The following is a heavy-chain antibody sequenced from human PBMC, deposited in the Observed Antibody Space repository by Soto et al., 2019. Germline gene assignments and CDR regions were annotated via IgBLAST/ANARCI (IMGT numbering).Heavy chain of an antibody. CDR3: ARDPGYCTNGVCPIFDF. Sequence: KTSETLSLTCSVSGDYIHVGGYYWTWIRQRPGKGLEWMGYIYYTGKTYYNPSLESRLTMSVDRSKNQFSLRLTSVTAADTAVYFCARDPGYCTNGVCPIFDFWGQGVLVTVSS. CDR1: GDYIHVGGYY. J-gene: IGHJ4*02. CDR2: IYYTGKT. V-gene: IGHV4-31*02. D-gene: IGHD2-8*01.